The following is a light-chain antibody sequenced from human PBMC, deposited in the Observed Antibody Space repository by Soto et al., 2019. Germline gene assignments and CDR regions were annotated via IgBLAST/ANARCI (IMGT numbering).Light chain of an antibody. CDR2: EVT. Sequence: QSALTQPPSASGSPGQSVTISCTGTSSDVGGYNYVSWHQQHPGRPPKLMIYEVTKRPLGVPDRFSGSKSGNTASLTVSGLQAEDEADYYWSSYAGSNNYVFGPGTKLTVL. V-gene: IGLV2-8*01. J-gene: IGLJ1*01. CDR1: SSDVGGYNY. CDR3: SSYAGSNNYV.